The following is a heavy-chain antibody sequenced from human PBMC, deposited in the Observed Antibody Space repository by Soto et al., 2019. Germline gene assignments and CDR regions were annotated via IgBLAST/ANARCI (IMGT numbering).Heavy chain of an antibody. CDR2: IYYSGTT. CDR1: GGSINSDDHY. Sequence: SETLSLTCSVSGGSINSDDHYWTWIRQPPGKGLEWIGTIYYSGTTNYNPSLKRRITVSIDTSKNQVSLNPTAGNAGSTDLSYCAKQRRGGYWFAPWGQGTPVTVSS. V-gene: IGHV4-30-4*01. CDR3: AKQRRGGYWFAP. J-gene: IGHJ5*02.